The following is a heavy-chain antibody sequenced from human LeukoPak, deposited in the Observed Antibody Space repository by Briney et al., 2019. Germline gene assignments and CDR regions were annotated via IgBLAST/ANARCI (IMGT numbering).Heavy chain of an antibody. CDR1: GGSISSGSYY. CDR2: IYTSGST. J-gene: IGHJ2*01. D-gene: IGHD2-2*01. CDR3: ARGLVVPAASWYFDL. Sequence: SETLSLTCTVSGGSISSGSYYWSWIRQPAGKGLEWIGRIYTSGSTNYNPSLKSRVTISVDTSKNQFSLKLSSVTAADTAVYYCARGLVVPAASWYFDLWGRGTLVTVSS. V-gene: IGHV4-61*02.